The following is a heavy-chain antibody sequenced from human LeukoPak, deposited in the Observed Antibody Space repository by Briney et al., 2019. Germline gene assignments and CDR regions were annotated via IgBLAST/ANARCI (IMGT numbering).Heavy chain of an antibody. J-gene: IGHJ4*02. CDR1: GFTFSASA. V-gene: IGHV3-7*03. CDR3: ATYYDSGPCKD. CDR2: IKKDGGDK. D-gene: IGHD3-22*01. Sequence: GGSLKLSCAASGFTFSASAMHWVRQAPGKGLEWVAHIKKDGGDKYYVDSVKGRFTISRDNTKNSLFLQMNSLRAEDTAMYYCATYYDSGPCKDWGQGTLVTVSP.